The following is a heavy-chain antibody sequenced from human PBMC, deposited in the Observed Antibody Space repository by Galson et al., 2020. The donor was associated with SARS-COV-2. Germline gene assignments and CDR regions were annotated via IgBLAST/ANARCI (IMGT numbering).Heavy chain of an antibody. J-gene: IGHJ5*02. CDR1: GDSVSSNSAA. Sequence: SQTLSLTCAISGDSVSSNSAAWNWIRQSPSRGLQWLGRTYYRSKWYNDYAVSVKSRITINPDTSKNQFSLQLNSVTPEDTAVYYCAREYSSGWVPRPDNWCDPWGQGTLVTVSS. D-gene: IGHD6-19*01. CDR3: AREYSSGWVPRPDNWCDP. CDR2: TYYRSKWYN. V-gene: IGHV6-1*01.